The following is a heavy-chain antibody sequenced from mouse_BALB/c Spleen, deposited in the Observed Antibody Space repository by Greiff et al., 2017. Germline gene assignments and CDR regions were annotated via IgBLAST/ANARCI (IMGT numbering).Heavy chain of an antibody. CDR1: GYTFTSYW. J-gene: IGHJ2*01. V-gene: IGHV1S127*01. Sequence: QVQLKQPGAELVKPGASVKMSCKASGYTFTSYWMHWVKQRPGQGLEWIGVIDPSDSYTSYNQKFKGKATLTVDTSSSTAYMQLSSLTSEDSAVYYCTKANWEAAAYYWGQGTTLTVSS. CDR3: TKANWEAAAYY. CDR2: IDPSDSYT. D-gene: IGHD4-1*01.